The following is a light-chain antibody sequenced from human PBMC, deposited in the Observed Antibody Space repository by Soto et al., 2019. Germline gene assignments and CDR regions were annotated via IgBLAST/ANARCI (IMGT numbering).Light chain of an antibody. V-gene: IGKV1-27*01. Sequence: DVQMTQSPSSLSAFVGDRVTITCRASQGIAPYLAWFQQKPGKVPKLLIYAKSTLQSGVPSRFSGSGSGTDFTLTINSLLPEDVGTYYCQKYNSAPLTFGGGTKVEIK. J-gene: IGKJ4*01. CDR1: QGIAPY. CDR3: QKYNSAPLT. CDR2: AKS.